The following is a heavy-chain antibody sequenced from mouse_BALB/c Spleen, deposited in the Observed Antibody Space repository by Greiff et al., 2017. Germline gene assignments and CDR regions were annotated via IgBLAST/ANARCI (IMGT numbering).Heavy chain of an antibody. V-gene: IGHV1-18*01. CDR3: ARENYYGYNFDY. Sequence: EVKLQESGPELVKPGASVKIPCKASGYTFTDYNMDWVKQSHGKSLEWIGDINPNNGGTIYNQKFKGKATLTVDKSSSTAYMELRSLTSEDTAVYYCARENYYGYNFDYWGQGTTLTVSS. J-gene: IGHJ2*01. CDR1: GYTFTDYN. D-gene: IGHD1-2*01. CDR2: INPNNGGT.